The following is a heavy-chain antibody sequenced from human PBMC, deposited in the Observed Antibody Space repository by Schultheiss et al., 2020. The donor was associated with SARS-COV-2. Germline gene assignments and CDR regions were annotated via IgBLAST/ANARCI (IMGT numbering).Heavy chain of an antibody. J-gene: IGHJ3*02. CDR2: ISYDGSNK. D-gene: IGHD3-10*01. CDR3: ARDDRGDAFDI. CDR1: GFTFSTYP. V-gene: IGHV3-30-3*01. Sequence: GGSLRLSCAASGFTFSTYPMHWVRQAPGKGLEWVAVISYDGSNKYYADSVKGRFTISRDNAKNSLYLQMNSLRAEDTAVYYCARDDRGDAFDIWGQGTMVTVSS.